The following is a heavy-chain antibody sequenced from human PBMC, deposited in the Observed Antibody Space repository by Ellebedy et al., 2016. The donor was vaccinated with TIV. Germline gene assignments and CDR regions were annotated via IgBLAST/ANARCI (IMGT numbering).Heavy chain of an antibody. V-gene: IGHV3-33*08. Sequence: GESLKISCAASGFTFSSYGMHWVRQAPGKGLEWVAVIWYDGSNKYYADSVKGRFTISRDNSKNTLYLQMNSLRAEDTAVYYCAREYCSGGSCYAGPFDYWGQGTLVTVSS. D-gene: IGHD2-15*01. J-gene: IGHJ4*02. CDR3: AREYCSGGSCYAGPFDY. CDR2: IWYDGSNK. CDR1: GFTFSSYG.